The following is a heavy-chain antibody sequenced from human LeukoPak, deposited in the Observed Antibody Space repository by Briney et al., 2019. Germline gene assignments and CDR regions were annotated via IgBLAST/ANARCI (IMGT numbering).Heavy chain of an antibody. CDR1: EGSFSDYH. J-gene: IGHJ5*01. CDR3: ARDGGSNNYWFDS. CDR2: INRRGTT. D-gene: IGHD4-23*01. Sequence: PSETLSLTCGVYEGSFSDYHWSWSRQPPGKGLEWIGEINRRGTTNYNPSLKTRVTISIDTSKNQFALKLTSVTAADTAVYYCARDGGSNNYWFDSWGQGTLVTVSS. V-gene: IGHV4-34*01.